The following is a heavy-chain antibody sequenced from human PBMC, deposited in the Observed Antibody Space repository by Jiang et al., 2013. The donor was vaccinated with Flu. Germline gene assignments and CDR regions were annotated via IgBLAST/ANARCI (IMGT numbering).Heavy chain of an antibody. J-gene: IGHJ4*02. D-gene: IGHD5-12*01. V-gene: IGHV1-18*01. CDR1: GYTFTSYG. CDR2: ISAYNGNT. Sequence: SGAEVKKPGASVKVSCKASGYTFTSYGISWVRQAPGQGLEWMGWISAYNGNTNYAQKLQGRVTMTTDTSTSTAYMELRSLRSDDTAVYYCARDFDRGYSGYDVEVYYFDYWGQGTLVTVSS. CDR3: ARDFDRGYSGYDVEVYYFDY.